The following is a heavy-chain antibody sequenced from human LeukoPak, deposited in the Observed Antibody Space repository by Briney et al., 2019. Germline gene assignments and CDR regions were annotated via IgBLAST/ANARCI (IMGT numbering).Heavy chain of an antibody. D-gene: IGHD3-3*02. CDR3: ARAFLLRSMDV. CDR1: GFTFSNYW. CDR2: ISSSGSTI. Sequence: GGSLRLSCAASGFTFSNYWMSWVRQAPGKGLEWVSYISSSGSTIYYADSVKGRFTISRDNAKNSLYLQMNSLRAEDTAVYYCARAFLLRSMDVWGQGTTVTVSS. J-gene: IGHJ6*02. V-gene: IGHV3-11*01.